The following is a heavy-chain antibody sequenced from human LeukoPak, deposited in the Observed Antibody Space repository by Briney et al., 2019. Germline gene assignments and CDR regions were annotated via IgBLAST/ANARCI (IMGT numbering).Heavy chain of an antibody. Sequence: PSETLSLTCSVSGASINTYYWSWLRQSPGKGLEWIGFIHYTGSTNYNPSLKSRVTMSVDMPKNQFCLKLTSVTAADTATYYCTRGQRSYFRAVDDWGPGTLVTVSS. V-gene: IGHV4-59*01. CDR3: TRGQRSYFRAVDD. J-gene: IGHJ4*02. CDR1: GASINTYY. CDR2: IHYTGST. D-gene: IGHD3-10*01.